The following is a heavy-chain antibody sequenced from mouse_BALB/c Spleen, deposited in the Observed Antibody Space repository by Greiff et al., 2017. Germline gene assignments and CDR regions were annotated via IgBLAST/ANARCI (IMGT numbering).Heavy chain of an antibody. CDR3: ARGTVVDYYAMDY. J-gene: IGHJ4*01. CDR2: INPYNGDT. V-gene: IGHV1-20*02. Sequence: VQLQQSGPELVKPGASVKIFCQAFGFSFTGYFMKRVMQSHGKSLEWIGRINPYNGDTFYNQKFKGQATLTVDKSSSTAHMELRSLASEDSAVYYCARGTVVDYYAMDYWGQGTSVTVSS. D-gene: IGHD1-1*01. CDR1: GFSFTGYF.